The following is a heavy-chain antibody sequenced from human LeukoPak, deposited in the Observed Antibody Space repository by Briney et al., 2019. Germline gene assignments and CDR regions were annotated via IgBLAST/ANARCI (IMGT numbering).Heavy chain of an antibody. CDR3: ARDNDGKDV. V-gene: IGHV3-48*04. Sequence: GGSLRLSCAASGFTFSSYSMNWVRQAPGKGLEWVSYISSSSSTIYYADSLKGRFTISRDNAKNSLYLQINSLRVEDTAAYYCARDNDGKDVWGKGTTVIVSS. CDR1: GFTFSSYS. CDR2: ISSSSSTI. J-gene: IGHJ6*04. D-gene: IGHD2-8*01.